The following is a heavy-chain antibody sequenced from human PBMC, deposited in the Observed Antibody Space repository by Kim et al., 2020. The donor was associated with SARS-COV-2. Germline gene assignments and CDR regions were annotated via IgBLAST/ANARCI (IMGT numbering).Heavy chain of an antibody. V-gene: IGHV3-23*01. CDR1: GFTLSTYA. J-gene: IGHJ4*02. CDR3: ARREVGSWNFDY. Sequence: GGSLRLSCAVSGFTLSTYAMGWVRQAPGKGLEWVSSISGAGINYADSVKGRFTISRDNSKNTVYLQMNSLRAEDTALYYCARREVGSWNFDYWGQGALVTVSS. D-gene: IGHD6-13*01. CDR2: ISGAGI.